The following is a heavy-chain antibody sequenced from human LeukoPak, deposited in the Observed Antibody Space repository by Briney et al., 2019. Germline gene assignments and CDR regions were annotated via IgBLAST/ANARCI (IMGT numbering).Heavy chain of an antibody. J-gene: IGHJ4*02. CDR1: GGSIMGYY. CDR3: ARDALDCSGGACYTDY. Sequence: SETLSLTCSVSGGSIMGYYWSWIRQSAGKGLEWIGRIYTTGSTKFNPSLKSRVTMSVDPTKSQFSLKLSSVTAADTAVYYCARDALDCSGGACYTDYWGQGTLVTVSS. D-gene: IGHD2-15*01. V-gene: IGHV4-4*07. CDR2: IYTTGST.